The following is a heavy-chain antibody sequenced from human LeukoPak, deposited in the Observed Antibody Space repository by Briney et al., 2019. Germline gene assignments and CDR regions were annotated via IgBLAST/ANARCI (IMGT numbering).Heavy chain of an antibody. CDR1: GGSISRSSYY. CDR3: ARVRGSGSVDAFDI. Sequence: SETLSLTCTVSGGSISRSSYYWGWIRQPPGKGLEWIGYIYYSGSTYYNPSLKSRVTISVDTSKNQFSLKLSSVTAADTAVYYCARVRGSGSVDAFDIWGQGTMVTVSS. CDR2: IYYSGST. D-gene: IGHD3-10*01. V-gene: IGHV4-30-4*08. J-gene: IGHJ3*02.